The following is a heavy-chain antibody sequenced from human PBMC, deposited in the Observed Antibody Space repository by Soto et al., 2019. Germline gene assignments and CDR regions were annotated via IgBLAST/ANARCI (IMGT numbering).Heavy chain of an antibody. D-gene: IGHD2-15*01. Sequence: GGSLRLSCAASGFTFSSYGMHWVRQAPGKGLEWVAVISYDGSNKYYADSVKGRFTISRDNSKNTLYLQMNSLRAEDTAVYYCAKENCSGGSCYGDAFDIWGQGTMVTVSS. CDR2: ISYDGSNK. CDR1: GFTFSSYG. CDR3: AKENCSGGSCYGDAFDI. J-gene: IGHJ3*02. V-gene: IGHV3-30*18.